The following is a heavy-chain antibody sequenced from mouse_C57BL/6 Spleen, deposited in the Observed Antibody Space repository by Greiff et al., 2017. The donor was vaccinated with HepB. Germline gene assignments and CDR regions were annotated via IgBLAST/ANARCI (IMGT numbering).Heavy chain of an antibody. CDR1: GIAFSRYW. J-gene: IGHJ3*01. V-gene: IGHV4-1*01. CDR2: INPDSSTI. D-gene: IGHD2-1*01. CDR3: ARPGDLLPWFAY. Sequence: CKASGIAFSRYWMSWVRRAPGKGLEWIGEINPDSSTINYAPSLKDKFIISRDNAKNTLYLQMSKVRSEDTALYYCARPGDLLPWFAYWGQGTLVTVSA.